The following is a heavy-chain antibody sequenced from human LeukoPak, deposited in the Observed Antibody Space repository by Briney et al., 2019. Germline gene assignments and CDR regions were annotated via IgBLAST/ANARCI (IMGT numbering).Heavy chain of an antibody. CDR1: GFNFTNYN. V-gene: IGHV3-21*04. Sequence: GGSLRLSCAASGFNFTNYNMNWVRQAPGKGLEWVSSIHSSSGSVYYADSLKGRFTISRDNAKNSLYLQMNSLRAEDTAIYYCARGFGYSGYEYFDYWGQGTLVTVSS. CDR2: IHSSSGSV. J-gene: IGHJ4*02. D-gene: IGHD5-12*01. CDR3: ARGFGYSGYEYFDY.